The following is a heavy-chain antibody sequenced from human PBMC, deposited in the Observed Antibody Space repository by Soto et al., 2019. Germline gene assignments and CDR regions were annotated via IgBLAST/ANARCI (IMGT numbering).Heavy chain of an antibody. Sequence: PSETLSLTCTVSGGYISSSSYYWGWIRQPPGKGLEWIGSIYYSGSTYYNPSLKSRVTISVDTSKNQFSLKLSSVTAADTAVYYCARRLYYDSSGFEGGGMDVWGQGTTVTVSS. V-gene: IGHV4-39*01. J-gene: IGHJ6*02. CDR1: GGYISSSSYY. CDR3: ARRLYYDSSGFEGGGMDV. D-gene: IGHD3-22*01. CDR2: IYYSGST.